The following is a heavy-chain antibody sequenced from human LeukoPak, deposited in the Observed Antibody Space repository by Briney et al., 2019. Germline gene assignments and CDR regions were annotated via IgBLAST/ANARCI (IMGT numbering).Heavy chain of an antibody. J-gene: IGHJ4*02. D-gene: IGHD5-18*01. Sequence: GESLKISGKASGYSFTSYWIGWVRQMPGKGLEWMGIIYSGDSDTRYSPSFQGQVTISAEKSISTAYLQWNSLKASDTAMYYCARQDYGYVDYWGQGALVTVSS. CDR3: ARQDYGYVDY. CDR2: IYSGDSDT. V-gene: IGHV5-51*01. CDR1: GYSFTSYW.